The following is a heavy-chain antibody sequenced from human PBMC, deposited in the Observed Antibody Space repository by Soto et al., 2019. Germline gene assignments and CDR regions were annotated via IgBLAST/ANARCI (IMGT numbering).Heavy chain of an antibody. D-gene: IGHD5-12*01. CDR2: IYYSGTH. Sequence: QVQLQESGPGLVKPSETLSLTCAVSGGSINNYYWSWVRQPPGKGLEWIGHIYYSGTHKYNPSLRSRLSISVDTSKNQFSLNLNSVTAADTAVYYCARLQMATLYFDYWGQGALVTVSS. J-gene: IGHJ4*02. V-gene: IGHV4-59*01. CDR1: GGSINNYY. CDR3: ARLQMATLYFDY.